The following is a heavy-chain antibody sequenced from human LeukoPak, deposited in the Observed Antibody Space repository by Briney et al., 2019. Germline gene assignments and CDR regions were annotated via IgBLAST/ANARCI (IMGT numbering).Heavy chain of an antibody. CDR2: ISTRGNT. J-gene: IGHJ5*02. CDR1: GDSISTYY. Sequence: SETLSLTCTVSGDSISTYYWNWIRRSPGKGLEWIGYISTRGNTNYNPSPKSRATISVDTSKNQFSLRLSSVTAADTAVYFCARQLNIAARRWFDPWGQGTLVTVSS. D-gene: IGHD6-6*01. CDR3: ARQLNIAARRWFDP. V-gene: IGHV4-4*09.